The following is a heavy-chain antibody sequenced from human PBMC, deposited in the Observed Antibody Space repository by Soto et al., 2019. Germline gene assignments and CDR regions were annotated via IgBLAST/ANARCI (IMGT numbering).Heavy chain of an antibody. Sequence: ASVKVSCKASGYLFTAYSMHWVRLAPGQGLEWMGVVNPSGGSTKYAQNFQGRVTMTRDTSTTTIYMELSSLRSDDTAIYYCAREENCSGGTCYSEYFHRLGQGTLVTVS. CDR1: GYLFTAYS. J-gene: IGHJ1*01. CDR2: VNPSGGST. CDR3: AREENCSGGTCYSEYFHR. V-gene: IGHV1-46*01. D-gene: IGHD2-15*01.